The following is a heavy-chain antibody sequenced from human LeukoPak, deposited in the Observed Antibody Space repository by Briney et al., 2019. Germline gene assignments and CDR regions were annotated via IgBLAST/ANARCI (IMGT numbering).Heavy chain of an antibody. V-gene: IGHV3-23*01. CDR1: GFTFSSYA. CDR2: ISGSGGST. Sequence: GGSLRLSCAASGFTFSSYAMSWVRQAPGKGLEWVSAISGSGGSTYYADSVKGRFSISRDNSKNTLYLQMNSLRAEDTAVYYCAKDLDYSGYDYHFDYWGQGTLVTVSS. CDR3: AKDLDYSGYDYHFDY. D-gene: IGHD5-12*01. J-gene: IGHJ4*02.